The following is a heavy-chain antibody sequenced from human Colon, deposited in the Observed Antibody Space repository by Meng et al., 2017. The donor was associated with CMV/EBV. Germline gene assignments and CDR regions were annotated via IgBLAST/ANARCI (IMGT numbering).Heavy chain of an antibody. CDR1: GGSISTYY. Sequence: SETLSLTCNVSGGSISTYYWTWIRQPPGKGLEWIGNIYYTGSAEYNPSLASRLTISVDTAKNQFSLKLSSVTAADTATYYCARADPSLAMYYFDYWGPGMLVTVSS. J-gene: IGHJ4*02. CDR2: IYYTGSA. CDR3: ARADPSLAMYYFDY. D-gene: IGHD3-16*01. V-gene: IGHV4-59*13.